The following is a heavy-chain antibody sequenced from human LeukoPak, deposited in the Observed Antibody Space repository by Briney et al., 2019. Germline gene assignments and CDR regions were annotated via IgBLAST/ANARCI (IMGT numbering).Heavy chain of an antibody. V-gene: IGHV3-20*04. CDR2: INWNGGRT. J-gene: IGHJ4*02. CDR3: ARRSGIAVAGAFDY. D-gene: IGHD6-19*01. Sequence: GGSLRLSCAASGFTFSSSWMTWVRQAPGKGLEWVSGINWNGGRTGYADSMKGRFIISRDNAKNSLYLQVNSLRAEDTAVYYCARRSGIAVAGAFDYWGQGTLVTVPS. CDR1: GFTFSSSW.